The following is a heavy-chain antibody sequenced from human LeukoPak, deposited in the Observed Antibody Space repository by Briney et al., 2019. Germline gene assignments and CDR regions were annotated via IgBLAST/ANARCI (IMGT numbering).Heavy chain of an antibody. V-gene: IGHV4-61*02. Sequence: SETLSLTCTVSGGSISSASYYWRWIRQPAGKGLEWIERIYTSGSTNYNPSLKSRLTISVDTSKNQFSLKLSSVTAADTAVYYCARGAMGCSGGSCYFRDLDYWGQGTLVTVSS. J-gene: IGHJ4*02. CDR3: ARGAMGCSGGSCYFRDLDY. D-gene: IGHD2-15*01. CDR2: IYTSGST. CDR1: GGSISSASYY.